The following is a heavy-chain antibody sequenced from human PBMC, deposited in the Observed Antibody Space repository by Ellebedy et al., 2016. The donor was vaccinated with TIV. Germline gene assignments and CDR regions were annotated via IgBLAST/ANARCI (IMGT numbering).Heavy chain of an antibody. CDR3: AVHCSRTSCYGGYFDY. CDR1: GVSISSYY. CDR2: ILYSGST. D-gene: IGHD2-2*01. J-gene: IGHJ4*02. V-gene: IGHV4-59*01. Sequence: SETLSLXXTVSGVSISSYYWSWLRQPPGKGLEWIGYILYSGSTNDDPSLKSRVALSVDTSKNQFSLKLTSVTAADTAVYYCAVHCSRTSCYGGYFDYWGQGALVTVSP.